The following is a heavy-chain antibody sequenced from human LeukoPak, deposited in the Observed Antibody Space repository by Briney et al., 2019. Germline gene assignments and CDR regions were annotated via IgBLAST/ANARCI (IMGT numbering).Heavy chain of an antibody. CDR1: GYSISSGYY. Sequence: KPSETLSLTCAVSGYSISSGYYWSWIRQPPGKGLGWIGSIYHSGSTNYNPSLKSRVTISVDTSKNQFSLKLSSVTAADTAVYYCARGYYDYVWGSYRYYYFDYWGQGTLVTVSS. D-gene: IGHD3-16*02. CDR3: ARGYYDYVWGSYRYYYFDY. CDR2: IYHSGST. J-gene: IGHJ4*02. V-gene: IGHV4-38-2*01.